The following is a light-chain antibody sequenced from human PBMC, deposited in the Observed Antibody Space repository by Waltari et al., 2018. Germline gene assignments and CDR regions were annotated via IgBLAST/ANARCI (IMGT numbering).Light chain of an antibody. CDR3: QQYYGGRPVT. V-gene: IGKV4-1*01. Sequence: DIVMTQSPDSLAVSLGERATINCKSSQSLLYTSNNKNYLAWYQQKPGQPPKVLIYWGSTRQAGVPDRFSGSGSGTDFTLTISSLRAADVAVYYCQQYYGGRPVTFGGGTKVEIK. CDR1: QSLLYTSNNKNY. J-gene: IGKJ4*01. CDR2: WGS.